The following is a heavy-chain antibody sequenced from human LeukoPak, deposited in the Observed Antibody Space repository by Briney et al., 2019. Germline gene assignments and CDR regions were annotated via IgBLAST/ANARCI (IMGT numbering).Heavy chain of an antibody. Sequence: GGSLRLSCAASGFTFSDYYMAWIRQAPGKGLEWVSYISSSGSTIYYAESVKGRFTISRVNAKNSLYLQMNSLRAEDTAVYYCARIPPPYGDYVSYYYYGMDVWGQGTTVTVSS. CDR3: ARIPPPYGDYVSYYYYGMDV. J-gene: IGHJ6*02. V-gene: IGHV3-11*04. D-gene: IGHD4-17*01. CDR1: GFTFSDYY. CDR2: ISSSGSTI.